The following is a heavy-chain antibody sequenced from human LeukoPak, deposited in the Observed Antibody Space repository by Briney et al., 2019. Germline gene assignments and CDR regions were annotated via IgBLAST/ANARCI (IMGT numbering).Heavy chain of an antibody. CDR2: IYSGGST. V-gene: IGHV3-66*01. Sequence: GGSLRLSCAASGFTVSSNYMSWVRQAPGKGLEWVSAIYSGGSTYYADSVKGRFTISRDNSKNTLYLQMNSLRAEDTAVYYCARDISGHFDYWGQGTLVTVSS. CDR1: GFTVSSNY. CDR3: ARDISGHFDY. J-gene: IGHJ4*02. D-gene: IGHD6-19*01.